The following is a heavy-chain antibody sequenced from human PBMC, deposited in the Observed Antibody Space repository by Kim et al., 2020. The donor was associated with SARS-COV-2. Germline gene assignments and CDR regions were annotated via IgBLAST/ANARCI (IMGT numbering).Heavy chain of an antibody. CDR2: ISGSGGST. D-gene: IGHD4-17*01. J-gene: IGHJ4*02. V-gene: IGHV3-23*01. Sequence: GGSLRLSCAASGFTFSSYAMSWVRQAPGKGLEWVSAISGSGGSTYYADSVKGRFTISRDNSKNPLYLQMNSLRAEDKAVYYCAKEWRRNDYGDNFDYWGQGTLVTVSA. CDR1: GFTFSSYA. CDR3: AKEWRRNDYGDNFDY.